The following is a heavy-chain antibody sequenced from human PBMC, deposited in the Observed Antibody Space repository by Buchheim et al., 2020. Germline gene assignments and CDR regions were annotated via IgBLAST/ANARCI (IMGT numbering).Heavy chain of an antibody. Sequence: EVQLVESGGGLVQPGGSLRLSCAASGFTFSSYSMNWVRQAPGKGLEWVSYISSSSSTIYYADSVKGRFTISRDNAKNSLYLQMNSLRDEDTAVYYCARGVGGSGYCSSTSCYADYYYGMDVWGQGTT. CDR1: GFTFSSYS. J-gene: IGHJ6*02. CDR2: ISSSSSTI. CDR3: ARGVGGSGYCSSTSCYADYYYGMDV. D-gene: IGHD2-2*01. V-gene: IGHV3-48*02.